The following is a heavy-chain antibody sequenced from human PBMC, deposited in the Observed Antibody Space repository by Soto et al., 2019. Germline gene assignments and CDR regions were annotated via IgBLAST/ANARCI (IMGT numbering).Heavy chain of an antibody. Sequence: GGSLRLSCAASGFTVSSNYMSWVRQAPGKGLEWVSVIYSGGSTYYADSVKGRFTISRHNSKNTLYLQMNSLRAEDTAVYYCASYCSSTSCFPYYYYGMDVWGQGTTVTAP. D-gene: IGHD2-2*01. V-gene: IGHV3-53*04. CDR2: IYSGGST. CDR3: ASYCSSTSCFPYYYYGMDV. J-gene: IGHJ6*02. CDR1: GFTVSSNY.